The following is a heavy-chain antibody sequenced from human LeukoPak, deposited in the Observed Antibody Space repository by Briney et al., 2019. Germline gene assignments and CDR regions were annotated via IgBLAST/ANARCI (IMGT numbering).Heavy chain of an antibody. CDR3: ARHAFYYGSGSDWFDP. V-gene: IGHV4-39*01. CDR2: NYYSGST. J-gene: IGHJ5*02. CDR1: GGSISSSSFY. D-gene: IGHD3-10*01. Sequence: SETLSLTCNVSGGSISSSSFYLGWVRQPPGKGPGVVGGNYYSGSTYYNPSLKSRVTISVDTSKNQFSLKLSSVTAADTAVYYCARHAFYYGSGSDWFDPWGQGTLVTVSS.